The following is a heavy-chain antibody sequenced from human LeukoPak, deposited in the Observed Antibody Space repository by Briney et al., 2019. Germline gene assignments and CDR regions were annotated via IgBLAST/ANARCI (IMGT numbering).Heavy chain of an antibody. J-gene: IGHJ4*02. CDR2: IYTSGST. V-gene: IGHV4-4*07. CDR3: ARSTYSSGWQDFDY. D-gene: IGHD6-19*01. Sequence: SETLSLPCTVSGGSISSYYWSWIRQPAGKGLEWIGRIYTSGSTNYNPSLKSRVTMSVDTSKNQFSLKLSSVTAADTAVYYCARSTYSSGWQDFDYWGQGTLVTVSS. CDR1: GGSISSYY.